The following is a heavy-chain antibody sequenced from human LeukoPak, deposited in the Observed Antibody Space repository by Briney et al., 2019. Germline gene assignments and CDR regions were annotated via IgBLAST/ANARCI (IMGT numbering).Heavy chain of an antibody. CDR1: GFTFSDYY. Sequence: GGSLRLSCAASGFTFSDYYMSWIRQAPGKGLEWVSYISSSGSTIYYADSVKGRFTISRDNAKNSLYLQMNSLRAEDAAVYYCARVQPHYYDSSGYPPDYWGQGTLVTVSS. CDR3: ARVQPHYYDSSGYPPDY. V-gene: IGHV3-11*01. D-gene: IGHD3-22*01. J-gene: IGHJ4*02. CDR2: ISSSGSTI.